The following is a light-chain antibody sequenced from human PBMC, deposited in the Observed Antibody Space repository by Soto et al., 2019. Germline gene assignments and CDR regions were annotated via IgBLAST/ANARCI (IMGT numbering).Light chain of an antibody. Sequence: EIVLTQSPATLYSSPGEEASRSCGASQSVSSLLAWYQQKPGQAPRLLIYAASNRATGIPARFSGSGSGTDFTLTISRLEPEDFAVYYCQQRSNWPWTFGQGTKVDIK. V-gene: IGKV3-11*01. J-gene: IGKJ1*01. CDR1: QSVSSL. CDR2: AAS. CDR3: QQRSNWPWT.